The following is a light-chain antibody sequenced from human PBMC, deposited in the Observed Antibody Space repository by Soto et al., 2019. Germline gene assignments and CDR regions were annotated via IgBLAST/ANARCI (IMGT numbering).Light chain of an antibody. CDR1: QSVRSS. CDR2: EAS. V-gene: IGKV3-11*01. J-gene: IGKJ1*01. Sequence: EIVLTQSPATPSLSPGERATLSCRASQSVRSSLAWYQQKPGQPPRLLIYEASNRATGIPARFSGSGSGTDFTLTIRSLEPEDFAVYYCQQRSNWWTFGQGTKVEIK. CDR3: QQRSNWWT.